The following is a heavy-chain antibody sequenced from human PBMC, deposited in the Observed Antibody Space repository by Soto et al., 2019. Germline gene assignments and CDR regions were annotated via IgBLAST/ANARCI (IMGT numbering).Heavy chain of an antibody. Sequence: EVQLVESGGNLVQPGGSLRLSCAASGFTVSSNYMSWVRQAPGKGLEWISVIYTDGATFYADSVKGRFTISRDISKNTLYLQMNSLRAEDTAVYYCTRDGFRAGRPEDDYWGQGTLVSVSS. CDR2: IYTDGAT. V-gene: IGHV3-66*01. CDR3: TRDGFRAGRPEDDY. CDR1: GFTVSSNY. D-gene: IGHD6-6*01. J-gene: IGHJ4*02.